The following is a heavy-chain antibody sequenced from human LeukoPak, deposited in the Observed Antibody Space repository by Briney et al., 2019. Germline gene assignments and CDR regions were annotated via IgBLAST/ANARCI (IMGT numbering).Heavy chain of an antibody. D-gene: IGHD3-9*01. CDR1: GFSFSSSG. Sequence: GGSLRLSCAASGFSFSSSGMHWVRQAPGKGLEWVSSISSSSSYIYYADSVKGRFTISRDNAKNSLCLQMNSLRAEDTAVYYCARSAGNVLTGYYSYFDYWGQGILVTVSS. CDR2: ISSSSSYI. CDR3: ARSAGNVLTGYYSYFDY. V-gene: IGHV3-21*01. J-gene: IGHJ4*02.